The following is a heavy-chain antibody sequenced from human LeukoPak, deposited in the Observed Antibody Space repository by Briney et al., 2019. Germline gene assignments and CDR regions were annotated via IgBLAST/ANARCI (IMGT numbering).Heavy chain of an antibody. Sequence: ASVKVSCKASGYTFSNYVLTWVRQAPGQGFEWMGRISIYTGNSNYAQKFQGRVTMTTDTSTSTAYMELRSLRSDDTAVYYCARLELLWFGELRYYYYYGMDVWGQGTTVTVSS. CDR3: ARLELLWFGELRYYYYYGMDV. J-gene: IGHJ6*02. D-gene: IGHD3-10*01. CDR1: GYTFSNYV. CDR2: ISIYTGNS. V-gene: IGHV1-18*01.